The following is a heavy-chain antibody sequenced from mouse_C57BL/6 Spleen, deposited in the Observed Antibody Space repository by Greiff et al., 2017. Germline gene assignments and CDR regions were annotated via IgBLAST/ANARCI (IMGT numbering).Heavy chain of an antibody. J-gene: IGHJ4*01. CDR1: GYAFTNYL. CDR3: ARSCYYYGSSYDYAIDY. D-gene: IGHD1-1*01. Sequence: VQLQQSGAELVRPGTSVKVSCKASGYAFTNYLIEWVKQRPGQGLEWIGVINPGSGGTNYNEKFKGKATLTADKSSSTAYMQLSSLTSEDSAVYFCARSCYYYGSSYDYAIDYWGQGTSVTVSS. CDR2: INPGSGGT. V-gene: IGHV1-54*01.